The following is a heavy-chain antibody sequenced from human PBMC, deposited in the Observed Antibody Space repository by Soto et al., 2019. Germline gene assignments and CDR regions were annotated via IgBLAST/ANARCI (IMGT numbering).Heavy chain of an antibody. D-gene: IGHD4-4*01. Sequence: QVQLVESGGGVVQPGRSLRLSCAASGFTFSSYGMHWVRQAPGKGLEWVAVIWYAGSNKYYADSVKGPFTISRENSKKTRYLSMESLKAEHTAVYYCAREGLKDDYGTYGTLLGYSDLWGRGTVVTVST. CDR1: GFTFSSYG. J-gene: IGHJ2*01. V-gene: IGHV3-33*01. CDR2: IWYAGSNK. CDR3: AREGLKDDYGTYGTLLGYSDL.